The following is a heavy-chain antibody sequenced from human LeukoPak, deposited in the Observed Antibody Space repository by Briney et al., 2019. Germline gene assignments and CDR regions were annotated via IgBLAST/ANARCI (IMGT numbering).Heavy chain of an antibody. D-gene: IGHD5/OR15-5a*01. CDR1: GFMFSDHA. CDR2: IGSDGSKK. CDR3: ARQMTSTRLFDS. Sequence: PGRSLRLSCVASGFMFSDHAFHWVRQSPDKGLEWVALIGSDGSKKYYADSVQGRFTVSRENSKSTLFLQMNTLRADDTAVYFCARQMTSTRLFDSWGQGTLVTVS. J-gene: IGHJ4*02. V-gene: IGHV3-30*04.